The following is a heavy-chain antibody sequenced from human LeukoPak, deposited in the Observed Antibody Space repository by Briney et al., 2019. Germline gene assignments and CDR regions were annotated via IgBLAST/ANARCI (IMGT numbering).Heavy chain of an antibody. CDR3: ARDRQLHYFDY. CDR2: ISGSGGST. Sequence: GGSLRLSCAASGFTFSSYAMSWVRQAPGKGLEWVSAISGSGGSTYYADSVKGRFTISRDNSKNTLYLQMNSLRAEDTGVYYCARDRQLHYFDYWGQGTLVTVSS. J-gene: IGHJ4*02. V-gene: IGHV3-23*01. CDR1: GFTFSSYA. D-gene: IGHD2-2*01.